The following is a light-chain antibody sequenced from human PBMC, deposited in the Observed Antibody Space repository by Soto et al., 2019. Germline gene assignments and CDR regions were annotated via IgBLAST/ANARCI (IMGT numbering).Light chain of an antibody. J-gene: IGLJ2*01. V-gene: IGLV2-23*02. CDR1: SSDVGSYNL. Sequence: QSVLTQPASVSGSPGQSITISCTGTSSDVGSYNLVSWYQHHPGKAPKLMIYEVSKRPSGVSDRFSGSKSVNTASLTISGLQAEDEADYYCCSYAGSSTYVLFGGGTKLTVL. CDR3: CSYAGSSTYVL. CDR2: EVS.